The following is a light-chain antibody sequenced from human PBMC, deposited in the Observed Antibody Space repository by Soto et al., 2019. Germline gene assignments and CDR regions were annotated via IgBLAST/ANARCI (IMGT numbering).Light chain of an antibody. CDR2: EAS. Sequence: EIVLKQSPATRSLSQGQIATLSCSSSQSVSIYLAWYQQKPGQAPRLLIYEASSRATGMPARFSGSGSGTDFTLTISTVEREDFALYYCQQRSNWPPWTFGQGTRWIS. J-gene: IGKJ1*01. CDR1: QSVSIY. CDR3: QQRSNWPPWT. V-gene: IGKV3-11*01.